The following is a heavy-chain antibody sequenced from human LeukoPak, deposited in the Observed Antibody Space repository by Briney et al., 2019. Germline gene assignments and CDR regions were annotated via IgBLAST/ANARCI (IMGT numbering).Heavy chain of an antibody. CDR3: TSREKYSYGGASNY. V-gene: IGHV3-49*03. D-gene: IGHD5-18*01. CDR2: IRSKAYGGTT. J-gene: IGHJ4*02. Sequence: PGGSLRLSCTASGFTFGDYAMSWFRQAPGKGLEWVSFIRSKAYGGTTEYAASVKGRFTISRDDSKSIAYLQMNSLKTEDTAVYYCTSREKYSYGGASNYWGQGTLVTVSS. CDR1: GFTFGDYA.